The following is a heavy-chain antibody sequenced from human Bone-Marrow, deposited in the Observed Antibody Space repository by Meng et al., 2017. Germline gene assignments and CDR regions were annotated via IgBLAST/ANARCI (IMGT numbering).Heavy chain of an antibody. CDR3: ATRGNPYLNC. CDR2: INAYNGNT. V-gene: IGHV1-18*01. J-gene: IGHJ4*02. CDR1: GYTLSSDG. Sequence: LVQCGGVVKTSGALVKVCCEASGYTLSSDGFSWVRQAPGQGLEWMGWINAYNGNTDYAQKFQGRVTMTTDTSTSTAYMELRSLRSDDTAVYYCATRGNPYLNCWGQGTLVTVSS.